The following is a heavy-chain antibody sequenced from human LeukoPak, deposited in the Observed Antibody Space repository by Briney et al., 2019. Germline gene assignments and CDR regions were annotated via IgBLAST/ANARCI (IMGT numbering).Heavy chain of an antibody. CDR3: ARFWDYYGMDV. D-gene: IGHD3-16*01. J-gene: IGHJ6*02. Sequence: GGSLRLSRTASGFIFSNSGMHWVRQAPGKGLEWVAVISYDDNYKYYVDSVKGRFTISRDDSKNKLSLQMNSLRPEDSAIYYCARFWDYYGMDVRGQGTTVIVSS. CDR2: ISYDDNYK. CDR1: GFIFSNSG. V-gene: IGHV3-30*03.